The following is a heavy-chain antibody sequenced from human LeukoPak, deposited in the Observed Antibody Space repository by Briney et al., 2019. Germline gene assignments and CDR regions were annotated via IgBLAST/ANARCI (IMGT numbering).Heavy chain of an antibody. V-gene: IGHV1-2*02. D-gene: IGHD3-10*01. J-gene: IGHJ5*02. CDR2: INPNSGGT. Sequence: ASVKVSCKASGYTFTGYYMHWVRQAPGQGLEWMGWINPNSGGTNYAQKFQGRVTMTRDTSISTAYMELSRLRSDDTAVYYCARDAAVLLWFGESDKKNWFDPWGQGTLVTVSS. CDR1: GYTFTGYY. CDR3: ARDAAVLLWFGESDKKNWFDP.